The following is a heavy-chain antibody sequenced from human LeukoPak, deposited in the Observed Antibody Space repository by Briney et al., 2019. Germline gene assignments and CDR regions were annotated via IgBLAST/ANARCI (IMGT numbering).Heavy chain of an antibody. D-gene: IGHD4-17*01. J-gene: IGHJ4*02. CDR2: ISSTSITI. V-gene: IGHV3-48*01. Sequence: GGSLRLSCAASGFTFNSYSMNWVRQAPGKGLEWISYISSTSITIYYAVSVKGRFTISRDNAKNSLYLQMNSLRAEDTAVYYCARDNGDSYYLDYWGQGALVTVSS. CDR3: ARDNGDSYYLDY. CDR1: GFTFNSYS.